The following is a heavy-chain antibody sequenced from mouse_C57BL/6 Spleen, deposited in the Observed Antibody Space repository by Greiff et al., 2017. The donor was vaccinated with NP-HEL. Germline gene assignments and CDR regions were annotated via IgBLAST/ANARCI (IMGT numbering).Heavy chain of an antibody. J-gene: IGHJ4*01. V-gene: IGHV2-6-1*01. CDR2: IWSDGST. Sequence: QVQLKQSGPGLVAPSQRLSITCTVSGFSLTSYGVHWVRQPPGKGLEWLVVIWSDGSTTYNSALKSRLSISKDNSKSQVFLKMNSLQTDDTAMYYCARHEIYYGSSYAMDYWGQGTSVTVSS. CDR3: ARHEIYYGSSYAMDY. D-gene: IGHD1-1*01. CDR1: GFSLTSYG.